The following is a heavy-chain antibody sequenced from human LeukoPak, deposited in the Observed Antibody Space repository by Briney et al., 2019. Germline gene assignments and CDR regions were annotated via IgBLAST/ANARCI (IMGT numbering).Heavy chain of an antibody. Sequence: PSETLSLTCAVYGGSFSGYYWSWIRQPPGKGLEWIGEINHSGSTNYNPSLKSRVTISVDTSKNQFSLKLSSVTAADTAVYYCARGQRSDESQAYYFDYWGQGTLVTVSS. CDR1: GGSFSGYY. CDR2: INHSGST. J-gene: IGHJ4*02. CDR3: ARGQRSDESQAYYFDY. V-gene: IGHV4-34*01.